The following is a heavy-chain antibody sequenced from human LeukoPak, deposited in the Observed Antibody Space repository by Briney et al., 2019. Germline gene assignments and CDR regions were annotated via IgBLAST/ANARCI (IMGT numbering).Heavy chain of an antibody. V-gene: IGHV5-51*01. Sequence: GESLKISCKGSGYTFTNYWIGWVRQMPGKGLEWMGIIYPGDSDTRYSPSFKGQVTISADKSISTAYLQWSSRKASDTAMYYCARQLSGSGNYDDYWGQGTLVTVSS. CDR3: ARQLSGSGNYDDY. CDR1: GYTFTNYW. D-gene: IGHD3-10*01. CDR2: IYPGDSDT. J-gene: IGHJ4*02.